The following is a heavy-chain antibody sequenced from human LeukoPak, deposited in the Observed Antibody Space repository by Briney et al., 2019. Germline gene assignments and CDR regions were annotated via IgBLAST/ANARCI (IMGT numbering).Heavy chain of an antibody. J-gene: IGHJ4*02. Sequence: PGGSLRLSCAASGFTFSSYSMNWVRQAPGKGLEWVSSISSSSSYIYYADSVKGRFTISRDNAKNSLYLQMNSLRAEDTAVYYCARGVTAHPGHFDYWGRGTLVTVSS. CDR1: GFTFSSYS. D-gene: IGHD2-21*02. V-gene: IGHV3-21*01. CDR3: ARGVTAHPGHFDY. CDR2: ISSSSSYI.